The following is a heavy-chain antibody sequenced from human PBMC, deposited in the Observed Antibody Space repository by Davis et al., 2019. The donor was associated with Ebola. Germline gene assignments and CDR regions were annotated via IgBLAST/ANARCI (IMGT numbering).Heavy chain of an antibody. CDR2: IKNKANSYAT. V-gene: IGHV3-73*01. J-gene: IGHJ4*02. CDR3: TTTTVTNDY. Sequence: GESLKISCAASGFTFSGSAMHWVRQASGKGLEWVGRIKNKANSYATAYAASVKGRFTISRDDSKNTAYLQMNSLKTEDTAVYYCTTTTVTNDYWGQGTLVTVSS. CDR1: GFTFSGSA. D-gene: IGHD4-17*01.